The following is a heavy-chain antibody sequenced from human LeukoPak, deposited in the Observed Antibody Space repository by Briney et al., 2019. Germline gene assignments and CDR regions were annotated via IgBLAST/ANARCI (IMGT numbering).Heavy chain of an antibody. V-gene: IGHV4-39*07. J-gene: IGHJ4*02. CDR1: GGSISSSSYY. CDR3: ARDGI. D-gene: IGHD1-14*01. CDR2: IYYSGST. Sequence: SETLSLICTVSGGSISSSSYYWGWIRQPPGKGLEGIGRIYYSGSTYYNPSLKSRVTISVDTSKSQSSLKLGSVTAADTAVYYCARDGIWGQGTLVTVSS.